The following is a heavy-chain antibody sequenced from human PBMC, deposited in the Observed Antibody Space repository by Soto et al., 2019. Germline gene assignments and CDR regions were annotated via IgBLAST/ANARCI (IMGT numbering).Heavy chain of an antibody. V-gene: IGHV4-31*03. J-gene: IGHJ4*02. D-gene: IGHD1-20*01. CDR1: GGSMSNGYYY. Sequence: QVQLQESGPGLVKPSQTLSLTCTVSGGSMSNGYYYWSWVRQNPGKGLEWIGHIYHSGRTYYNPSLKSRVGILVETSKNQFSLNLTSVTAADTAVYYCARWVEVSLDYFDSWGQGTPVTVSS. CDR2: IYHSGRT. CDR3: ARWVEVSLDYFDS.